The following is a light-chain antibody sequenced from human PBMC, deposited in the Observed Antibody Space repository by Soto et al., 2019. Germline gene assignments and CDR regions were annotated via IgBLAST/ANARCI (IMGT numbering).Light chain of an antibody. CDR3: QQYGSSPRT. J-gene: IGKJ5*01. Sequence: EIVLTQSPGTLSLSPGERATLSCRASQSVGDTYLAWYQQKPGQAPRLLIYDASSRAAGIPDRFSGSGSGTDFILTISRLEPGDFAVYYCQQYGSSPRTFGQGTRLEIK. CDR1: QSVGDTY. CDR2: DAS. V-gene: IGKV3-20*01.